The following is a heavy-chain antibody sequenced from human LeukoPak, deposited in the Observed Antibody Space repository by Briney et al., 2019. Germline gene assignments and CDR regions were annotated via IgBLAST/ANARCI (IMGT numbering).Heavy chain of an antibody. V-gene: IGHV4-34*01. CDR2: INHSGST. J-gene: IGHJ4*02. CDR3: ARARTYGATEDY. Sequence: SETLSLTCAVYGGSFSGYYWSWIRQPPGKGPEWIGEINHSGSTNYNPSLKSRVTISVDTSKNQFSLKLSSVTAADTAVYYCARARTYGATEDYWGQGTLVTVSS. CDR1: GGSFSGYY. D-gene: IGHD4-17*01.